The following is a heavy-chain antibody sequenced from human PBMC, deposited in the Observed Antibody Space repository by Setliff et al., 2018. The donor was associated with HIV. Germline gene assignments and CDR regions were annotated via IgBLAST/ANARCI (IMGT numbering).Heavy chain of an antibody. CDR3: TRECSGTSCYERVGFDY. J-gene: IGHJ4*02. CDR2: IRRKAYGGTT. D-gene: IGHD2-2*01. Sequence: PGGSLRLSCTASGFTFGDYAMNWFRQAPGKGLEWVGFIRRKAYGGTTEYAASVKGRFTISRDDSKSIAYLQMNSLKTEDTAVYYCTRECSGTSCYERVGFDYWGQGTLVTVS. V-gene: IGHV3-49*03. CDR1: GFTFGDYA.